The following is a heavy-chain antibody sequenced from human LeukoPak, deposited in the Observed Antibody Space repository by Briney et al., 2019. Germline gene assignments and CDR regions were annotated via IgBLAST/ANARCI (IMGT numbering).Heavy chain of an antibody. J-gene: IGHJ6*02. CDR3: ARERGRKTTVVTTYYGMDV. V-gene: IGHV4-31*03. CDR2: IYYSGST. Sequence: SETLSLTCTVSGGSISSGGYYWSWVRQHPGKGLEWIGYIYYSGSTYYNPSLKSRVTISVDTSKNQFSLKLSSVTAADTAGYYWARERGRKTTVVTTYYGMDVWGQGTTVTVSS. CDR1: GGSISSGGYY. D-gene: IGHD4-17*01.